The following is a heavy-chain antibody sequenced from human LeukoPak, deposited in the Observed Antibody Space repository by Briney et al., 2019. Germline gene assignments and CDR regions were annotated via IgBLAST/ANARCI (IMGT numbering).Heavy chain of an antibody. D-gene: IGHD2-15*01. CDR1: GFTFSSYA. CDR2: ISGSGGST. J-gene: IGHJ3*02. V-gene: IGHV3-23*01. Sequence: GGSLRLSCAASGFTFSSYAMSWVHQAPGKGLEWVSAISGSGGSTYYADSVKGRFTISRDNSKNTLYLQMNSLRAEDTAVYYCAKDRGSGRGVDAFDIWGQGTMVTASS. CDR3: AKDRGSGRGVDAFDI.